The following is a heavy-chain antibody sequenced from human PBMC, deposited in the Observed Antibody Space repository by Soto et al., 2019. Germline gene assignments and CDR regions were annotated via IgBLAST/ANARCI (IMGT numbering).Heavy chain of an antibody. Sequence: QVQLVQSGPEVKKPGASVKVSCKAPRYIFTAYFMHWVRQAPGQGLEWMGWINPNIGATHYGLSFQGRVTMTRDTSISTAYMELSSLRSDDTAVYYCASHDPGARFDPWGQGTLVIVSS. V-gene: IGHV1-2*02. CDR2: INPNIGAT. J-gene: IGHJ5*02. CDR3: ASHDPGARFDP. CDR1: RYIFTAYF. D-gene: IGHD1-1*01.